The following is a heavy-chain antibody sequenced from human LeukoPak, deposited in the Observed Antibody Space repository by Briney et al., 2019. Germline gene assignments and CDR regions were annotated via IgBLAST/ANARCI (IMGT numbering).Heavy chain of an antibody. CDR3: AKMKGHPLPKYYLDV. V-gene: IGHV3-23*01. Sequence: GGSLRLSGAASGFTFSGFAMSWGRRTPGKGLEGVSGISGTGDNTLYAGSVKGRFTISRDNSKNTLYLQMNSLRAEDTAIYYCAKMKGHPLPKYYLDVWGQGTTVSVSS. D-gene: IGHD1-26*01. CDR1: GFTFSGFA. J-gene: IGHJ6*01. CDR2: ISGTGDNT.